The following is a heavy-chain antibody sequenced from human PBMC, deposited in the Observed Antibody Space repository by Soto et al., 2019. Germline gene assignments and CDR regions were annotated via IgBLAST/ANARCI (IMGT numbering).Heavy chain of an antibody. CDR2: IYWDDDK. Sequence: QITLKESGPTLVKPTQTLTLTCTFSGFSLSTSGVGVGWIRQPPGKALEWLALIYWDDDKRYSPSLKSRLTITKDTSKNQVVLTMTNMYPVDTATYYCAHQDIVVVVAAIEQAFDIWGQGTMVTVSS. CDR3: AHQDIVVVVAAIEQAFDI. J-gene: IGHJ3*02. V-gene: IGHV2-5*02. D-gene: IGHD2-15*01. CDR1: GFSLSTSGVG.